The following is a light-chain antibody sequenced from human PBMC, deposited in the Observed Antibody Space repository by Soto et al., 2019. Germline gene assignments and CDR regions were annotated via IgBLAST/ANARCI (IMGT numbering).Light chain of an antibody. V-gene: IGKV1-39*01. Sequence: DIQMTQSPSSLSASVGDRVTITCRASQSISSYLNWYQQKPGKAPELLIYAASTLQSGVPSRFSGSGSETAFTLTISSLQPEDFATYYCQQSYSTLYTFGQGTKLEIK. J-gene: IGKJ2*01. CDR1: QSISSY. CDR3: QQSYSTLYT. CDR2: AAS.